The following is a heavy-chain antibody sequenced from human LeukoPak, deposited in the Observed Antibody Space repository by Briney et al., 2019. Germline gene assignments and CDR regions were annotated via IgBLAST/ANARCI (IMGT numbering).Heavy chain of an antibody. CDR3: ASGSAAAGPFDY. V-gene: IGHV3-7*01. J-gene: IGHJ4*02. Sequence: GGSLRLSCAASGFTFSSYWMSWVRQAPGKGLEWVANIKQDGSGKYYVDSVKGRFTISRDNAKNSLYLQMNGLRAEDTAVYYCASGSAAAGPFDYWGQGTLVTVSS. D-gene: IGHD6-13*01. CDR2: IKQDGSGK. CDR1: GFTFSSYW.